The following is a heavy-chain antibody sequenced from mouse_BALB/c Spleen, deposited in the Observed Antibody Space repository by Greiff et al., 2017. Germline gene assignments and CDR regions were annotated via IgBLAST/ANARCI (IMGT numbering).Heavy chain of an antibody. Sequence: EVKLMESGGGLVKPGGSLKLSCAASGFTFSDYYMYWVRQTPEKRLEWVATISDGGSYTYYPDSVKGRFTISRDNAKNNLYLQMSSLKSEDTAMYYCARGPLITTNAMDYWGQGTSVTVSS. J-gene: IGHJ4*01. CDR2: ISDGGSYT. V-gene: IGHV5-4*02. CDR1: GFTFSDYY. D-gene: IGHD1-1*01. CDR3: ARGPLITTNAMDY.